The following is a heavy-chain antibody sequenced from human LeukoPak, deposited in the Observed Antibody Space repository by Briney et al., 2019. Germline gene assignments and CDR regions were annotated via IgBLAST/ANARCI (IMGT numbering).Heavy chain of an antibody. D-gene: IGHD2-2*01. CDR2: ISSDGNTK. V-gene: IGHV3-30-3*01. Sequence: GGSLRLSCAASGFTFSSYAMHWVRQAPGKGLEWAAVISSDGNTKYYADSVKGRSTISRDNARSSLYLQMNSLRDEDTAIYYCARSESSTSGRYYGMDVWGQGTTVTVSS. J-gene: IGHJ6*02. CDR3: ARSESSTSGRYYGMDV. CDR1: GFTFSSYA.